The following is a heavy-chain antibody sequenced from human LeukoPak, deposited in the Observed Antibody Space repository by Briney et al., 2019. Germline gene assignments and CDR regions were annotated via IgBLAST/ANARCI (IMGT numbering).Heavy chain of an antibody. D-gene: IGHD1-26*01. CDR1: GGSIDITNY. Sequence: SETLSLTCGVSGGSIDITNYWSWLRQAPGKGLELIGEIAHDGTTNYNPSLRSRVAMSFDSANNQFSLSLTSVTAADTAVYYCTREDRPYCPFAYWGQGVLVTVSS. J-gene: IGHJ4*02. CDR3: TREDRPYCPFAY. V-gene: IGHV4-4*02. CDR2: IAHDGTT.